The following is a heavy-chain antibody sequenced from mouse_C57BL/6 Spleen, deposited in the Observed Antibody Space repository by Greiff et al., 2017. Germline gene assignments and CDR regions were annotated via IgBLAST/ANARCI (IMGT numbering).Heavy chain of an antibody. Sequence: VQLQQSGPELVKPGASVKISCKASGYAFSSSWMNWVKQRPGKGLEWIGRIYPGDGDTNYNGKFKGKATLTADKSSSTAYMQLSSLTSEDSAVYFCARHYCGSSWWYFDVWGTGTTVTVSS. CDR2: IYPGDGDT. J-gene: IGHJ1*03. D-gene: IGHD1-1*01. V-gene: IGHV1-82*01. CDR1: GYAFSSSW. CDR3: ARHYCGSSWWYFDV.